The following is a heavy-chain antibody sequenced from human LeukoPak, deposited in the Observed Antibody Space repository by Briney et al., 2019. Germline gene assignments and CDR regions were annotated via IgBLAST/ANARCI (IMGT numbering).Heavy chain of an antibody. Sequence: GGSLRLSCAASGFSFSTYAMHWVRQAPGKGLEWVALIWHDASHTFYTDSVKGRFTLSRDNSKNTVYLQMNSLGGEDTAVYYCAREIFGSGSYPGYWGQGTLVTVSS. CDR2: IWHDASHT. D-gene: IGHD3-10*01. J-gene: IGHJ4*02. V-gene: IGHV3-33*01. CDR1: GFSFSTYA. CDR3: AREIFGSGSYPGY.